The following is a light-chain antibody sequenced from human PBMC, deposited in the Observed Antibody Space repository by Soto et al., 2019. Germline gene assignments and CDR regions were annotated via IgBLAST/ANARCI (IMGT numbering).Light chain of an antibody. Sequence: QSALTQPRSVSGSPGQSVAISCTGTSSDVGGYDYVSWFQQHPGKAPTLMIYDVSNRPSGVPDRFSGSKSGNTASLTISGIQYEDEDDYYCCSYAGSPYVFVTGTKVTVL. V-gene: IGLV2-11*01. J-gene: IGLJ1*01. CDR1: SSDVGGYDY. CDR2: DVS. CDR3: CSYAGSPYV.